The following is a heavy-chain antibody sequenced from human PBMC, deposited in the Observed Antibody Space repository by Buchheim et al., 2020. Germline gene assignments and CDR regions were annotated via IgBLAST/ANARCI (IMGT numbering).Heavy chain of an antibody. CDR3: ARDAAPYLLHSDNWFDP. CDR2: ISSSSSYI. V-gene: IGHV3-21*01. D-gene: IGHD1-26*01. CDR1: GFTFSSYS. Sequence: EVQLVESGGGLVKPGGSLRLSCAASGFTFSSYSMNWVRQAPGKGLEWVSSISSSSSYIYYADSVKGRFTISRDNAKHSLYLQMNSLRAEDTAVYYCARDAAPYLLHSDNWFDPWGQGTL. J-gene: IGHJ5*02.